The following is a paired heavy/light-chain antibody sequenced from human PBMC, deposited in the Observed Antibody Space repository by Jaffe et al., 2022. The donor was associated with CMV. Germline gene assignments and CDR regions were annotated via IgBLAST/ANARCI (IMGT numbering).Light chain of an antibody. CDR2: AAS. Sequence: DIQMTQSPSSVPASVGDRVTITCRASQGISSWLAWYQQKPGKAPKLLIYAASTLQSGVPSRFSGSGSGTAFTLTITSLQPEDFATYYCQQANSFPLTFGGGTKVDIK. J-gene: IGKJ4*01. CDR1: QGISSW. CDR3: QQANSFPLT. V-gene: IGKV1-12*01.
Heavy chain of an antibody. CDR1: GHTLTELS. V-gene: IGHV1-24*01. CDR3: ATSRGGLHLWLVDFDY. CDR2: VDPEDGAI. J-gene: IGHJ4*02. D-gene: IGHD5-18*01. Sequence: QVQLVQSGAEVRKPGASVKVSCKVSGHTLTELSMHWVRQAPGKGLEWLGGVDPEDGAIIYTQKFQGRVTMTEDTSTDTAYMELSSLRSEDTAVYYCATSRGGLHLWLVDFDYWGQGTLVTVSS.